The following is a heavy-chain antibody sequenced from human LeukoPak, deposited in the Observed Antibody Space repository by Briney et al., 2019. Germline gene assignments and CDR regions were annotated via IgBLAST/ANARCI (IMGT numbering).Heavy chain of an antibody. V-gene: IGHV3-53*01. CDR3: ARWDYAGDYFDY. CDR2: IYSGGST. D-gene: IGHD4-17*01. J-gene: IGHJ4*02. CDR1: GFTFSTYA. Sequence: GGSLRLSCAVSGFTFSTYAMSWVRQAPGKGLEWVSVIYSGGSTYYADSVKGRFTISRDNSKNTLYLQMNSLRAEDTAVYYCARWDYAGDYFDYWGQGTLVTVSS.